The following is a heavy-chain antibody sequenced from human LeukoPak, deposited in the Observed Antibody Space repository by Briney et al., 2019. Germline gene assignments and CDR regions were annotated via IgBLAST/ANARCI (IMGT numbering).Heavy chain of an antibody. CDR2: ISYDGSNK. Sequence: QPGGSLRLSCAASGFPFSSYGMHWVRQAPGKGLEWVAVISYDGSNKYYADSVKGRFTISRDNSKNTLYLQMNSLRAEDTAVYYCARPHEHTYYYDSNAFDIWGQGTMVTVSS. V-gene: IGHV3-30*19. CDR1: GFPFSSYG. CDR3: ARPHEHTYYYDSNAFDI. J-gene: IGHJ3*02. D-gene: IGHD3-22*01.